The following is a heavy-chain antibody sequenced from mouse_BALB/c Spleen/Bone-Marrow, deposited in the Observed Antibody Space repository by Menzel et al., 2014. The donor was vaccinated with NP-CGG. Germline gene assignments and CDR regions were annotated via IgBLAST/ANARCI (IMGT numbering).Heavy chain of an antibody. CDR3: ARRDYRYNEGVDY. V-gene: IGHV1-18*01. J-gene: IGHJ4*01. D-gene: IGHD2-14*01. Sequence: EVQLQQSGPELVKPGASMKISCKASGYSFTGYTMNWVKQSHGKNLEWIGLINPYNGGTSYNQKFKGKAALTVDKSSSTAYMELVSLTSEDSAVYYCARRDYRYNEGVDYWGRGTSVTASS. CDR1: GYSFTGYT. CDR2: INPYNGGT.